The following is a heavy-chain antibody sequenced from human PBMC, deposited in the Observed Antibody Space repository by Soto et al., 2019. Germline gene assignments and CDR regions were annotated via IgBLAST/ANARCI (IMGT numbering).Heavy chain of an antibody. D-gene: IGHD1-1*01. CDR3: ARVERGTATTVVDAFDI. V-gene: IGHV4-34*01. CDR2: MRHSGGN. CDR1: GGFVSSGSYY. Sequence: QVQLQQWGAGLLKPSETLSLTCAVYGGFVSSGSYYWSWIRQPPGKGLEWIGEMRHSGGNHFNPSLKGRVTISVDTAKNQFSLKMSAVTAADTALYYCARVERGTATTVVDAFDIWGPGTMVTVSS. J-gene: IGHJ3*02.